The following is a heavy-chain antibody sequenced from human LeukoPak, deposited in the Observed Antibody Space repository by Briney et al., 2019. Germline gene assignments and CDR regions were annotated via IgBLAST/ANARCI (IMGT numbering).Heavy chain of an antibody. Sequence: PGGSLRLSCAASGFTFSSYWMSWVRQAPGKGLEWVANIKQDGSEKYYVGSVKGRFTISRDNAKNSLYLQMNSLRAEDTAVYYCARGLRGYSYGYDFDYWGQGTLVTVSS. CDR2: IKQDGSEK. V-gene: IGHV3-7*04. D-gene: IGHD5-18*01. CDR1: GFTFSSYW. CDR3: ARGLRGYSYGYDFDY. J-gene: IGHJ4*02.